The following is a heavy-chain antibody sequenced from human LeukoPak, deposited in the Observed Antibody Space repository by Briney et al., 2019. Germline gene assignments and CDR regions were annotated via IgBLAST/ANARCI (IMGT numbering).Heavy chain of an antibody. CDR3: ARDDGDPGHGMDV. J-gene: IGHJ6*02. Sequence: PGGSLRLSCAASGFTFSSYAMHWVRQAPGKGLEWVAVISYDGSNKYYADSVKGRFTISRDNSKNTLYLQMNSLRAEDTAVYYCARDDGDPGHGMDVWGQGTTVTVSS. V-gene: IGHV3-30-3*01. CDR2: ISYDGSNK. D-gene: IGHD4-17*01. CDR1: GFTFSSYA.